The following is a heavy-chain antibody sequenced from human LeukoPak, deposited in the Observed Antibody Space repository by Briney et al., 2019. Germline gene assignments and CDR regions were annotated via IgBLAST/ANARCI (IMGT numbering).Heavy chain of an antibody. CDR3: TRDVVAAAGRYFDN. J-gene: IGHJ4*02. CDR1: SLTLAPYA. CDR2: LRVLLYGGTT. D-gene: IGHD6-13*01. V-gene: IGHV3-49*04. Sequence: GRSLRLSCTTSSLTLAPYAISWARQAPGGGLGWVCFLRVLLYGGTTEYSESVKGRFTISRDDSKSIAYLQMNSLKTEDTAVYYCTRDVVAAAGRYFDNWGQGTLVAVSS.